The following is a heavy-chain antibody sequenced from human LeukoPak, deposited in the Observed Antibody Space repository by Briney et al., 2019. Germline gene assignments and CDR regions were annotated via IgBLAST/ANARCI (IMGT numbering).Heavy chain of an antibody. CDR2: ISGSGGST. J-gene: IGHJ5*02. D-gene: IGHD3-3*01. V-gene: IGHV3-23*01. Sequence: GGSLRLSCAASGFTFSSYAMSWVRQAPGKGLEWVSAISGSGGSTYYADSVKGRFTISRDNSKNTLYLQMNSLRAEDTAVYYCAKDLARNYDFWSGSWFDPWGQGTLVTASS. CDR1: GFTFSSYA. CDR3: AKDLARNYDFWSGSWFDP.